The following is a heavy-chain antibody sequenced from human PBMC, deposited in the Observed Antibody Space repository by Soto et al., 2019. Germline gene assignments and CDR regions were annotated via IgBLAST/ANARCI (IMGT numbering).Heavy chain of an antibody. CDR3: ARDPQGYCTNGVCGPSGMDV. CDR1: GGSISSYY. CDR2: IYYSGST. J-gene: IGHJ6*02. Sequence: TLSLTCTVSGGSISSYYWSWIRQPPGKGLEWIGYIYYSGSTNYNPSLKSRVTISVDTSKNQFSLKLSSVTAADTAVYYCARDPQGYCTNGVCGPSGMDVWGQGTTVTVYS. V-gene: IGHV4-59*01. D-gene: IGHD2-8*01.